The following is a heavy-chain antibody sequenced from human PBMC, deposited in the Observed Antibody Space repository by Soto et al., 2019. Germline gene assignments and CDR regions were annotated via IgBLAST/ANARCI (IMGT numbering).Heavy chain of an antibody. CDR2: IYYSGST. D-gene: IGHD1-7*01. Sequence: QLQLQESGPGLVKPSETLSLTCTVSGGSISSSSYYWGWIRQPPGKGLEWIGSIYYSGSTYYNPSHKSRVTISVDTSKNQFSLKLSSVTAADTAVYYCARQHKSITGTTGLDYWGQGTLVTVSS. CDR3: ARQHKSITGTTGLDY. J-gene: IGHJ4*02. CDR1: GGSISSSSYY. V-gene: IGHV4-39*01.